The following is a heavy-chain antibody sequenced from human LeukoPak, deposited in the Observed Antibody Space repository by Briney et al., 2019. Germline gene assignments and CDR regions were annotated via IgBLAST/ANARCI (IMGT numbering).Heavy chain of an antibody. CDR3: AKGDGPIAVAGNSPFDY. V-gene: IGHV3-23*01. D-gene: IGHD6-19*01. CDR1: GFTVSSYA. J-gene: IGHJ4*02. CDR2: SSHSGGST. Sequence: WGALRLSCAPSGFTVSSYAMIGVGPAPGKELAGVSASSHSGGSTYYAHFPKGRFTISRDNSKNTLYLQMNSLRAEDTAVYYCAKGDGPIAVAGNSPFDYWGQGTLVTVSS.